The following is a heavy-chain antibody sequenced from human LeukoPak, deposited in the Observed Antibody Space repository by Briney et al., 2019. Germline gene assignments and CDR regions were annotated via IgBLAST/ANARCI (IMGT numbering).Heavy chain of an antibody. D-gene: IGHD1-26*01. Sequence: SETLSLTCAVSGGSISSYYWSWIRQPPGKGLEWIGYIYYSGSTSYNPSLKSRVTISVDTSKNHFSLKLSSVTAADTAVYYCARYSGSYPHDAFDIWGQGTMVTVSS. CDR2: IYYSGST. V-gene: IGHV4-59*01. CDR1: GGSISSYY. CDR3: ARYSGSYPHDAFDI. J-gene: IGHJ3*02.